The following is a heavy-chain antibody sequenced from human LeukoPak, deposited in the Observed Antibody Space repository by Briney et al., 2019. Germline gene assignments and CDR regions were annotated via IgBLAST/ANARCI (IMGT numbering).Heavy chain of an antibody. V-gene: IGHV3-9*01. Sequence: PGRSLRLSCAASGFTFDDYAMHWVRQAPGEGLEWVSGISWNSGSIGYADSVKGRFTISRDNAKNSLYLQMNSLRAEDTALYYCAKDDSSGYYSFQGFDYWGQGTLVTVSS. CDR1: GFTFDDYA. CDR2: ISWNSGSI. CDR3: AKDDSSGYYSFQGFDY. J-gene: IGHJ4*02. D-gene: IGHD3-22*01.